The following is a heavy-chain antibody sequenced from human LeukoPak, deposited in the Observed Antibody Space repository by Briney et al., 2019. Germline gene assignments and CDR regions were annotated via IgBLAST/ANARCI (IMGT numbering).Heavy chain of an antibody. CDR2: IIPIFGTA. D-gene: IGHD2-2*01. CDR1: GYTFTSYG. V-gene: IGHV1-69*13. J-gene: IGHJ4*02. Sequence: GASVKVSCKASGYTFTSYGISWVRQAPGQGLEWMGGIIPIFGTANYAQKFQGRVTITADESTSTAYMELSSLRSEDTAVYYCARSGLLGYCSSTSCYVWFDYWGQGTLVTVSS. CDR3: ARSGLLGYCSSTSCYVWFDY.